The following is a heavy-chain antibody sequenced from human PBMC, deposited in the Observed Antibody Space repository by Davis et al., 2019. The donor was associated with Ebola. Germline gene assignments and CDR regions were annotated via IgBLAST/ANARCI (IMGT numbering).Heavy chain of an antibody. D-gene: IGHD6-13*01. V-gene: IGHV3-74*01. CDR2: INPDGSFT. J-gene: IGHJ4*02. Sequence: PGGSLRLSCAASGFTFSSYWMHWVRQAPGKGLVWVSRINPDGSFTDYADSVKGRFSISRDSTSNTLYLQMNGLRAEDTAVYYCTRTPAAGLWGQGTLVTVSS. CDR1: GFTFSSYW. CDR3: TRTPAAGL.